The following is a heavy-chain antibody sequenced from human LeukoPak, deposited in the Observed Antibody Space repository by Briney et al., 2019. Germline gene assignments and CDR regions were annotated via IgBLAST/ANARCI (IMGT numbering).Heavy chain of an antibody. V-gene: IGHV1-8*01. CDR3: ASRRYRLYGMDV. D-gene: IGHD3-9*01. Sequence: ASVKVSCKASGYTFTSYDINWVRQATGQGLEWMGWMNPNSGNTGYAQKFQGRVIMTRNTSISTAYMELSSLRSEDTAVYYCASRRYRLYGMDVWGQGTTVTVSS. CDR2: MNPNSGNT. CDR1: GYTFTSYD. J-gene: IGHJ6*02.